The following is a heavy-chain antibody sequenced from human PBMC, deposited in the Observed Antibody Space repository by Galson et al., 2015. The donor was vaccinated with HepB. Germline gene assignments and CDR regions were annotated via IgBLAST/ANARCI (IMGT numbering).Heavy chain of an antibody. D-gene: IGHD3-9*01. Sequence: SLRLSCAASGFIFSSYAIHWVRQAPGKGLEWVAVISYDGSKTYYADSVKGRFTMSRDNSKNTLYLQMNSLRGDDTAVYYCAREMITIFGETESMDVWGKGTTVTVSP. V-gene: IGHV3-30-3*01. CDR1: GFIFSSYA. J-gene: IGHJ6*04. CDR2: ISYDGSKT. CDR3: AREMITIFGETESMDV.